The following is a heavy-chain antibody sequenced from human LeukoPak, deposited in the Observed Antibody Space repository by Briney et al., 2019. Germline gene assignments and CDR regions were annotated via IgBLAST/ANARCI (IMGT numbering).Heavy chain of an antibody. CDR1: GFTVSSNY. CDR2: ISGSGGST. Sequence: GGSLRLSCAASGFTVSSNYVSWVRQPPGKGLEWVSAISGSGGSTYYADSVKGRFTISRDNSKNTLYLQMNSLRAEDTAVYYCAKSIPELRYFDWLPERYGMDVWGQGTTVTVSS. CDR3: AKSIPELRYFDWLPERYGMDV. D-gene: IGHD3-9*01. J-gene: IGHJ6*02. V-gene: IGHV3-23*01.